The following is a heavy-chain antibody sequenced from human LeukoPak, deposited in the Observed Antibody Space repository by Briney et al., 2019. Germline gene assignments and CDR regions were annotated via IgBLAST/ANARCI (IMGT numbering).Heavy chain of an antibody. Sequence: SQTLSLTCAISGDSVSTASNAWYWIRQSPSRGLEWLGRTYYNSKWYTDYAVSVSGRTTINPDTSRNQLSLQLSFVTPEDTAVYYCAKERCTNAVCYFGSGMDVWGQGTTVTVSS. CDR3: AKERCTNAVCYFGSGMDV. J-gene: IGHJ6*02. D-gene: IGHD2-8*01. CDR1: GDSVSTASNA. V-gene: IGHV6-1*01. CDR2: TYYNSKWYT.